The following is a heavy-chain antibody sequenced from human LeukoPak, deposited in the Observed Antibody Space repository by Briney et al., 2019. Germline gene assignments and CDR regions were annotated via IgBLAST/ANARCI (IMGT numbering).Heavy chain of an antibody. Sequence: SETLSLTCTVSGYSISSNYYWGWIRQPPGKGLEWIGSVYHIGSTYYNPSLKSRVTISIDTSKNQFSLKLSSVTAADTAVYYCARRGTHNASGSYYAGPIDAFDIWGQGTMVTVSS. J-gene: IGHJ3*02. CDR2: VYHIGST. D-gene: IGHD3-10*01. CDR1: GYSISSNYY. V-gene: IGHV4-38-2*02. CDR3: ARRGTHNASGSYYAGPIDAFDI.